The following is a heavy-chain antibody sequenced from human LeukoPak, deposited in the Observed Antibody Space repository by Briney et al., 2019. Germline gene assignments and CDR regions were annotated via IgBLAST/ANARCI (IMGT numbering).Heavy chain of an antibody. J-gene: IGHJ4*02. D-gene: IGHD6-19*01. CDR3: ANRVGWLGPPPDY. CDR2: INPNSGGT. V-gene: IGHV1-2*02. Sequence: ASVKVSCKASGYTFTGYYMHWVRQAPGHGLEWMGWINPNSGGTNYAQKFQSRVTMTRDTSISTAYMELSRLRSDDTAVYYCANRVGWLGPPPDYWGQGILVTVSS. CDR1: GYTFTGYY.